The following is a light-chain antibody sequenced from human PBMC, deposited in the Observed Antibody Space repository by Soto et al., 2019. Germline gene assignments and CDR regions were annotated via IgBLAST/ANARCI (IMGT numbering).Light chain of an antibody. CDR2: GAS. CDR1: QSVSSN. CDR3: QHYNSWPSLYI. Sequence: EIVMTQSPATLSVSPGERATLSCRASQSVSSNLAWYQQKPGQAPRLLIYGASTRATGIPARFSGSGSGTEFTLTISSLQSEDCAVYYCQHYNSWPSLYICGQGTKLEIK. V-gene: IGKV3-15*01. J-gene: IGKJ2*01.